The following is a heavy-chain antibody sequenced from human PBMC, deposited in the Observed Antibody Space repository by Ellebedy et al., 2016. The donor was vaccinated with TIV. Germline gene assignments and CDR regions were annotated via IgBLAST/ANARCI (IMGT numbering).Heavy chain of an antibody. CDR1: GYTFTSYD. D-gene: IGHD3-3*01. V-gene: IGHV1-8*01. CDR3: ARDLPRGNYDFWSGYYLHLYDYYYGMDV. CDR2: MNPNSGNT. Sequence: AASVKVSCKASGYTFTSYDINWVRQATGQGLEWMGWMNPNSGNTGYAQKFQGRVTITRHTSISTAYMELSRLRAEDTAVYYSARDLPRGNYDFWSGYYLHLYDYYYGMDVWGQGTTVTVSS. J-gene: IGHJ6*02.